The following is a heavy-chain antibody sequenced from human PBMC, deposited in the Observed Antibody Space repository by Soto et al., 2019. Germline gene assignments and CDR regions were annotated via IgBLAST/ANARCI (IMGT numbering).Heavy chain of an antibody. J-gene: IGHJ6*03. V-gene: IGHV3-30*03. D-gene: IGHD2-2*01. CDR2: ISYDGSNK. CDR1: GFTFSSYG. Sequence: GGSLRLSCAASGFTFSSYGMHWVRQAPGKGLEWVAVISYDGSNKYYADSVKGRFTISRDNSKNTLYLQMNSLRAEDTAVYYCALVPAARLRYYYYMDVWGKGTTVTVSS. CDR3: ALVPAARLRYYYYMDV.